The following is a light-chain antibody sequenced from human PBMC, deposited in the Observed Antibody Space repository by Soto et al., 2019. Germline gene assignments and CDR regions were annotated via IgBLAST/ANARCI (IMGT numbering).Light chain of an antibody. CDR2: LEGSGSY. V-gene: IGLV4-60*02. Sequence: QLVLTQSSSASGSLGSSVKLTCTLSSGNSSDIIAWHQQQPGKAPRYLMKLEGSGSYNKGSGVPDRFSGSSSGADRYLTISNLQFEDEADYYCETWDINTHVVFGGGTKLTVL. J-gene: IGLJ2*01. CDR1: SGNSSDI. CDR3: ETWDINTHVV.